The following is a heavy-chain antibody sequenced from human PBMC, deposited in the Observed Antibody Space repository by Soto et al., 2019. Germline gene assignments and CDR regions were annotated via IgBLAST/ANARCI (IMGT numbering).Heavy chain of an antibody. V-gene: IGHV3-30-3*01. CDR2: ISYDGSNK. CDR1: GFTFSSYA. Sequence: XVQXVXSGGGVVXXXXXLXLSCAASGFTFSSYAMHWVRQAPGKGLEXVAVISYDGSNKYYADSVKXXXXXXXXXXXXXXXXXXXXXXXXXXXXXXXXXXXXXVVAAXXXXDYWGQGTLVTV. CDR3: XXXXXXVVAAXXXXDY. D-gene: IGHD2-15*01. J-gene: IGHJ4*02.